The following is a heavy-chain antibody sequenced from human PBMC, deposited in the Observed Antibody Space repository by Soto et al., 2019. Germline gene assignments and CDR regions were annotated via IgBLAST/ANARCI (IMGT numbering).Heavy chain of an antibody. D-gene: IGHD2-15*01. J-gene: IGHJ5*02. V-gene: IGHV1-3*01. Sequence: ASVKVSCKASGYTFTSYAMHWVRQAPGQRLEWMGWINAGNGNTKYSQKFQGRVTITRDTSASTAYMELSSLRSEDTAVYYCARVGCSGGSCYSSWFDPWGPGTLVTVSS. CDR1: GYTFTSYA. CDR2: INAGNGNT. CDR3: ARVGCSGGSCYSSWFDP.